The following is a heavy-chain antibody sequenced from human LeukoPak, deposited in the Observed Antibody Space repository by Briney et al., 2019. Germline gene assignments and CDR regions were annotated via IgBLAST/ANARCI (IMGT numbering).Heavy chain of an antibody. V-gene: IGHV4-30-4*01. D-gene: IGHD6-13*01. Sequence: SQTLSLTCTVSGGSISSGDYYWSWIRQPPGKGLEWIGYIYYSGSTYYNPSLKSRVTISVDTSKNQFSLKLSSVTAADTAVYYCARDSGAAAGNGYWGQGTLVTVSS. J-gene: IGHJ4*02. CDR1: GGSISSGDYY. CDR3: ARDSGAAAGNGY. CDR2: IYYSGST.